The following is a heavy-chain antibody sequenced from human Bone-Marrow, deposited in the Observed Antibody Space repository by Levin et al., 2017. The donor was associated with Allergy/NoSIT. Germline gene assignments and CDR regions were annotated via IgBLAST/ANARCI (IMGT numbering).Heavy chain of an antibody. J-gene: IGHJ3*01. CDR3: AREAGNLGALDV. V-gene: IGHV1-69*01. CDR1: GDTFKTYA. Sequence: KISCKASGDTFKTYALNWVRQAPGQGLEWMGGITPIFGIPNYAQQFQGRVTITADESTTTTYLEVRSLSSADTAVYYCAREAGNLGALDVWAQGTMVTVSS. CDR2: ITPIFGIP. D-gene: IGHD6-19*01.